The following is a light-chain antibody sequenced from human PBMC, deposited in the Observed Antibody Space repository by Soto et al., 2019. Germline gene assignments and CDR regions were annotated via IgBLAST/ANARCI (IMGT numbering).Light chain of an antibody. J-gene: IGLJ1*01. CDR3: SSYTTSNTRQIV. CDR1: SSDVVGYNY. Sequence: QSALTQPASVSGSPGQSITISCTGTSSDVVGYNYVSWYQQHPGKAPKFMIYDVSNRPSGVSNRFSGSKSGNTASLTISGLQAEDEADYYCSSYTTSNTRQIVFGTGTKV. V-gene: IGLV2-14*01. CDR2: DVS.